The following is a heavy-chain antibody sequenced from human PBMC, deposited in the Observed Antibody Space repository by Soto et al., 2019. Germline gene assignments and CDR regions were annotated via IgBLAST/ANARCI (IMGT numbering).Heavy chain of an antibody. J-gene: IGHJ4*02. D-gene: IGHD2-21*02. Sequence: SETLSLTCTVSGGSISSSSYYWGWIRQPPGKGLEWIGSIYYSGSTYYNPSLKSRVTISVDTSKNQFSLKLSSVTAADTAVYYCASIVVVTAIPYWGQGTLVTVSS. CDR1: GGSISSSSYY. CDR3: ASIVVVTAIPY. V-gene: IGHV4-39*01. CDR2: IYYSGST.